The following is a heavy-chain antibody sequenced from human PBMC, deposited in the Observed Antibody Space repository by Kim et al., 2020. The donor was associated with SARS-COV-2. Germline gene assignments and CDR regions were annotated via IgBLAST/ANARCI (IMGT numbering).Heavy chain of an antibody. CDR3: ARLTHDYGDYEGAESYFDY. D-gene: IGHD4-17*01. CDR1: GGSISSGSYY. J-gene: IGHJ4*02. CDR2: IYTSGST. V-gene: IGHV4-61*02. Sequence: SETLSLTCTVSGGSISSGSYYWSWIRQPAGKGLEWIGRIYTSGSTNYNPSLKSRVTISVDTSKNQFSLKLSSVTAADTAVYYCARLTHDYGDYEGAESYFDYWGQGTLVTVSS.